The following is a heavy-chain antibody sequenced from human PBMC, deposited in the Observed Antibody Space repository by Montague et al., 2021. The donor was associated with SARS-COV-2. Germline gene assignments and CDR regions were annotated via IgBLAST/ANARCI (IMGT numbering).Heavy chain of an antibody. Sequence: TLSLTCTVSGGSISSGGYYWSWIRQPPGKGLEWIGYIYYSGSTYYNPSLRSRVTISVDTSKNQFSLKLSSVTAADTAVYYCARAQRISGVVNTSFDYWGQGTLVTVSS. CDR2: IYYSGST. J-gene: IGHJ4*02. D-gene: IGHD3-3*01. V-gene: IGHV4-31*03. CDR1: GGSISSGGYY. CDR3: ARAQRISGVVNTSFDY.